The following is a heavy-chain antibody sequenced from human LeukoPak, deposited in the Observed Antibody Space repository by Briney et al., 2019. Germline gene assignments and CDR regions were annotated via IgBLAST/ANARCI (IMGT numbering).Heavy chain of an antibody. CDR1: GYTFTTYS. V-gene: IGHV7-4-1*02. CDR3: ARADKSGWFNDY. D-gene: IGHD6-19*01. J-gene: IGHJ4*02. Sequence: GASVKVSCKASGYTFTTYSMNWMRQAPGQGPEWMGWINTNTGNPTYAQGFTGRFVFSLDISVSTAYLQISSLKTEDTAVYYCARADKSGWFNDYWGQGTLVTVSS. CDR2: INTNTGNP.